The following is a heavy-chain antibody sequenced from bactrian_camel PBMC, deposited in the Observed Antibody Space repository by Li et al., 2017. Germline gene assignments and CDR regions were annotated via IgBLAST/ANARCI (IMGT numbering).Heavy chain of an antibody. J-gene: IGHJ6*01. D-gene: IGHD6*01. V-gene: IGHV3S53*01. CDR2: HSASADNT. CDR3: AAESRPAEQCTVVPGTHVERADFGY. CDR1: GYMYSFYC. Sequence: HVQLVESGGDSVQAGESLRLSCAASGYMYSFYCFGWFRQAPGKEREGVAIHSASADNTDYANSVAGRFTISQDAAKNTLYLQMNSMKPEDTDMYFCAAESRPAEQCTVVPGTHVERADFGYWGQGTQVTVS.